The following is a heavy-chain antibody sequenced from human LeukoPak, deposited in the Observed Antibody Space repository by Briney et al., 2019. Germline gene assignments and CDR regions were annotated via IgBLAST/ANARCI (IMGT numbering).Heavy chain of an antibody. CDR2: ISGSGSGDST. D-gene: IGHD3-3*02. CDR1: GFTFSSYA. CDR3: AKIRAPAYDF. V-gene: IGHV3-23*01. J-gene: IGHJ3*01. Sequence: GGSLRLSCAASGFTFSSYAMNWVRQAPGKGLEWVSAISGSGSGDSTYYADSVKGRFTISRDNSKNTLYLQMNSLRAEDTAVYYCAKIRAPAYDFWGQGTMVTVPS.